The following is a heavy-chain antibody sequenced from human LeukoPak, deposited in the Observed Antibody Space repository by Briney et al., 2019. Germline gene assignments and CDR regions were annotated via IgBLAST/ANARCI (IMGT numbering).Heavy chain of an antibody. CDR2: IYYSAST. CDR3: ARLGYSSGWYYFDY. CDR1: GGSISSSSYY. J-gene: IGHJ4*02. D-gene: IGHD6-19*01. V-gene: IGHV4-39*01. Sequence: SPSETLSLTCTVSGGSISSSSYYWGWIRQPPGKGLEWIGSIYYSASTYYNPSLKSRVTMSVDTSKNQFSLKLSSVTAADTAVYYCARLGYSSGWYYFDYWGQGTLVTVSS.